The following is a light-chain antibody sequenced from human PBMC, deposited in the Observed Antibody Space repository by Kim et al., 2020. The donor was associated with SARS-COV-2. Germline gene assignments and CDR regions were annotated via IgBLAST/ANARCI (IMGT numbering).Light chain of an antibody. J-gene: IGLJ3*02. V-gene: IGLV3-19*01. CDR2: GKY. Sequence: SSELTQDPAVSVALGQTVRLTCQGDSLRNYSATWYQQRPGQAPVLVLYGKYNRPSGIPDRFSGSASGNTASLTITGAQAEDEADYYCNSRDSSGDHVVFGGGTQLTV. CDR3: NSRDSSGDHVV. CDR1: SLRNYS.